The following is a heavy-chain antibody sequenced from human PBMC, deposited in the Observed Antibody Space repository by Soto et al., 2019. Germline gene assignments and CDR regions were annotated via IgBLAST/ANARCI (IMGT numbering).Heavy chain of an antibody. V-gene: IGHV1-69*01. CDR3: ARGWGYDSTDYYYSY. Sequence: QVQLVQSGAEVRKPGSSVRVSCKASGGSFNRHTISWVRQAPGQGLEWMGGIIPIFGTANDAQKFQGRVTIIADETTSTVYMGLSSLRSDDTAIYYCARGWGYDSTDYYYSYWGQGTLVIVSS. CDR2: IIPIFGTA. J-gene: IGHJ4*02. CDR1: GGSFNRHT. D-gene: IGHD3-22*01.